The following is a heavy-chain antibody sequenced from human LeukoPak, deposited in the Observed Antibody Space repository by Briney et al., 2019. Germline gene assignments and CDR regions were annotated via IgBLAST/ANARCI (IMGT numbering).Heavy chain of an antibody. Sequence: SGGSLRLSCAASGFTFSSYWMHWVRQAPGKGLVWVSRINSDGSSTSYADSVKGRFTISRDNAKNTLYLQMNSLRAEDTAVYYCASSMSSAYYYALGSWGQGTLVTVSS. CDR1: GFTFSSYW. CDR3: ASSMSSAYYYALGS. D-gene: IGHD3-22*01. J-gene: IGHJ4*02. V-gene: IGHV3-74*01. CDR2: INSDGSST.